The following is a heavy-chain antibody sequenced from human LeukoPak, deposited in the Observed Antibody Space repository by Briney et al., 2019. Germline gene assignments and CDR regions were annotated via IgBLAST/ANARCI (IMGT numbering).Heavy chain of an antibody. J-gene: IGHJ3*02. Sequence: GGSLRLSCAASGFTFSSYSMNWVRQAPGKGLEWVSYIGSSSSTIYYADPVKGRFTISTDNAKNSLYLQMNSLRAEDTAVYYCAKTGYSSSWLDAFDIWGQGTMVTVSS. CDR3: AKTGYSSSWLDAFDI. D-gene: IGHD6-13*01. V-gene: IGHV3-48*01. CDR2: IGSSSSTI. CDR1: GFTFSSYS.